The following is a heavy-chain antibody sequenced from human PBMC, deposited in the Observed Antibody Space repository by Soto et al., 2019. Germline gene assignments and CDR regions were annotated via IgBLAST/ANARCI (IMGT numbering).Heavy chain of an antibody. CDR1: GGSISSSSYY. Sequence: SETLSLTCTVSGGSISSSSYYWGWIRQPPGKGLEWIGSIYYSGSTYYNPSLKSRVTISVDTSKNQFSLKLSSVTAADTAVYYCARPYYDFWSGKINWFDPWGQGTLVTVSS. CDR2: IYYSGST. J-gene: IGHJ5*02. D-gene: IGHD3-3*01. CDR3: ARPYYDFWSGKINWFDP. V-gene: IGHV4-39*01.